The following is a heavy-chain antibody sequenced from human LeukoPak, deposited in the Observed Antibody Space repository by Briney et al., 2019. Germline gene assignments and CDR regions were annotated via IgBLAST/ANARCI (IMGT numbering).Heavy chain of an antibody. V-gene: IGHV3-9*01. CDR1: GFTFDDYA. CDR2: ISWNSVSI. Sequence: PGRSLRLSCAASGFTFDDYAMHWVRQAPGKGLEWISSISWNSVSIGYADSVKGRFTISRDNAKNSLYLQMNSLRAEDAAVYYCARGWLQFSGRDYWGQGTLVTVSS. CDR3: ARGWLQFSGRDY. J-gene: IGHJ4*02. D-gene: IGHD5-12*01.